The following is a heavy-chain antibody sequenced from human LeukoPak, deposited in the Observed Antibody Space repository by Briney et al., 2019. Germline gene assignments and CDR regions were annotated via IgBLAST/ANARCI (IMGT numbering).Heavy chain of an antibody. J-gene: IGHJ4*02. CDR1: GGSISRYY. CDR3: ARSPGAHSDY. Sequence: SETLSLTCTVSGGSISRYYWSWIRQPAGQGLEWIGRIYTGGTSYNPSLKSRVTMSVDTSKNQFSLKLSSVTAADTAVYYCARSPGAHSDYWGQGTLVTVSS. V-gene: IGHV4-4*07. CDR2: IYTGGT.